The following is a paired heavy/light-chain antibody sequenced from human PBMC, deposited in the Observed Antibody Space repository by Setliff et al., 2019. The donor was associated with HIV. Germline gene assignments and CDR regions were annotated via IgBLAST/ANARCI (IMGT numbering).Heavy chain of an antibody. J-gene: IGHJ3*02. D-gene: IGHD3-22*01. CDR3: ARDAAPYFHDVNGYYFHSFDT. CDR2: VIPMFRTP. Sequence: QVQLVQSGAEVKKPGSSVKVSCKASGGTFGTYAINWVRQAPGQGLEWMGGVIPMFRTPNYAQKFQGRVTITADESTKTSYMELPSLRSGDTAVYYCARDAAPYFHDVNGYYFHSFDTWGQGTMVTVTS. CDR1: GGTFGTYA. V-gene: IGHV1-69*12.
Light chain of an antibody. J-gene: IGKJ2*01. CDR2: DTS. V-gene: IGKV3-11*01. Sequence: EIVLTQFPATLSLSPGERATLSCRASQSVSSYLAWYQQKPGQAPRLLIFDTSNRATGIPARFSGSGSGTVFTLTISSLEPEDFAIYYCQQRSNWQNNFGQGTKVEIK. CDR3: QQRSNWQNN. CDR1: QSVSSY.